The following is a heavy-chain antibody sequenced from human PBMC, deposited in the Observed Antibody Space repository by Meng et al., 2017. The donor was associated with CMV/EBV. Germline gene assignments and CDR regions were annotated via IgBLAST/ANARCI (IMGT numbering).Heavy chain of an antibody. V-gene: IGHV3-74*01. CDR3: AISFPRGYCSSTSCYTGFRPYYGMDV. J-gene: IGHJ6*02. CDR1: GFTFSSYW. Sequence: GESLKISCAASGFTFSSYWMHWVRQAPGKGLGWVSRINSDGSSTSYADSVKGRFTISRDNAKNTLYLQMNSLRAEDTAVYYCAISFPRGYCSSTSCYTGFRPYYGMDVWGQGTTVTVSS. D-gene: IGHD2-2*02. CDR2: INSDGSST.